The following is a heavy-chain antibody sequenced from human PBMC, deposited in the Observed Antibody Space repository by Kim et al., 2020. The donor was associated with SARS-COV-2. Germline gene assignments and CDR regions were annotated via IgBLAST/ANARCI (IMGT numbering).Heavy chain of an antibody. CDR1: GFTFKTFE. J-gene: IGHJ4*02. CDR3: ARTQPQYHFDY. D-gene: IGHD4-4*01. V-gene: IGHV3-48*03. CDR2: ISAGGGTI. Sequence: GGSLRLSCAASGFTFKTFEMTWVRQAPGKGLEWVSYISAGGGTIYYVDSVKGRFTISRDNAKNSLFLQMISLRAEDTAIYYCARTQPQYHFDYWGQGTLVTVSS.